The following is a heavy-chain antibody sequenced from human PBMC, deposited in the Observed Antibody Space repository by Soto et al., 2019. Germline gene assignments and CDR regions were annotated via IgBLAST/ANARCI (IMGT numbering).Heavy chain of an antibody. CDR1: GFTFSSYA. V-gene: IGHV3-30-3*01. J-gene: IGHJ4*02. CDR2: ISYDGSNK. D-gene: IGHD3-3*01. Sequence: QVQLVESGGGVVQPGRSLRLSCAAPGFTFSSYAMHWVRQAPGKGLEWVAVISYDGSNKYYADSVKGRFTISRDNSKNTLYLQMKSLRAEDTAVYYCARDARSGYTLRGSDYWGQGTLVTVSS. CDR3: ARDARSGYTLRGSDY.